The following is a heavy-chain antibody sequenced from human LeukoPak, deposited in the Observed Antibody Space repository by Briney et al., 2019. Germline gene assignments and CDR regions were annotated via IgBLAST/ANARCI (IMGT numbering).Heavy chain of an antibody. V-gene: IGHV1-2*02. CDR3: ARANMVRGVGLFFDRNWFDP. CDR1: GYTFTGCY. D-gene: IGHD3-10*01. J-gene: IGHJ5*02. CDR2: INPNSGGT. Sequence: VASVKVSCKASGYTFTGCYMHWVRQAPGQGLEWMGWINPNSGGTNYAQKFQGRVTMTRDTSISTAYMELSRLRSDDTAVYYCARANMVRGVGLFFDRNWFDPWGRGTLVTVSS.